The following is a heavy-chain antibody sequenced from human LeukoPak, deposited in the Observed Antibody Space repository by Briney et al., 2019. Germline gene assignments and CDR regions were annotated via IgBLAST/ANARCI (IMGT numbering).Heavy chain of an antibody. D-gene: IGHD6-19*01. V-gene: IGHV4-31*03. Sequence: SQTLSLTCTVSGGSISSGGYYWSWIRQHLGKGLEWIGYIYYSGSTYYNPSLKSRVTISVDTSKNQFSLKLSSVTAADTAVYYCASRSIAVAGTNYWGQGTLVTVSS. CDR3: ASRSIAVAGTNY. CDR2: IYYSGST. J-gene: IGHJ4*02. CDR1: GGSISSGGYY.